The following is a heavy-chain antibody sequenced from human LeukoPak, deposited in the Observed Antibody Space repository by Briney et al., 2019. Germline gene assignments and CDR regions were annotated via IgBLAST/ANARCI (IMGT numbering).Heavy chain of an antibody. CDR1: GGTFSSYA. J-gene: IGHJ4*02. V-gene: IGHV1-69*06. Sequence: SVKVSCKASGGTFSSYAISWVRQAPGQGLEWMGGIIPIFGTANYAQKFQGRVTMTEDTSTDTAYMELSSLRSEDTAVYYCAGLRYYYDSSGYYWGQGTLVTVSS. CDR3: AGLRYYYDSSGYY. CDR2: IIPIFGTA. D-gene: IGHD3-22*01.